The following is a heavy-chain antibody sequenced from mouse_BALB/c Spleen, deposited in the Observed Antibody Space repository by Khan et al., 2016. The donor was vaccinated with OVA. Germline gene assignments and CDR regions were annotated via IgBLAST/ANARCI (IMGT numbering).Heavy chain of an antibody. CDR2: INTYTGEP. J-gene: IGHJ4*01. CDR3: AKEGKIGYAIDY. D-gene: IGHD2-1*01. Sequence: QIQLVQSGPELKKPGETVKISCKASGYTFTNYGMNWVKQAPGKGLKWMGWINTYTGEPTYGDDFKGRFAFSLETSAGTAYLQINNLKNEDTATYFCAKEGKIGYAIDYWSQGTSVTVSS. V-gene: IGHV9-3-1*01. CDR1: GYTFTNYG.